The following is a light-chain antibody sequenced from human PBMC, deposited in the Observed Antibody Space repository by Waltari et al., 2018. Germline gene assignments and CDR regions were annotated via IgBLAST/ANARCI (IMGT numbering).Light chain of an antibody. CDR3: AAWDDSLSVMG. Sequence: QSVLTQPPSASGTPGQTVTISCSGGTSNIGSNAVNWYKQFPGTAPKILIYASSRRPAAVPPRVSGSKSGTSASLAISGLQSEDEADYYCAAWDDSLSVMGFGGGTKVTVL. V-gene: IGLV1-44*01. CDR1: TSNIGSNA. CDR2: ASS. J-gene: IGLJ2*01.